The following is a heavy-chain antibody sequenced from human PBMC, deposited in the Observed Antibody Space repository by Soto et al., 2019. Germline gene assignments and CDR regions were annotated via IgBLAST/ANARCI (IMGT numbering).Heavy chain of an antibody. CDR2: INSEGTGT. J-gene: IGHJ4*02. V-gene: IGHV3-74*01. Sequence: HPGGSLRLSCAASGFTFSSYWMHWVRQVPGKGLVWVSRINSEGTGTIYGDSVKGRFTISRDNAKNTLYLQMNSLRAEDTAVYYCVRDYDSSGYNSDYWGQGTPVTVSS. CDR3: VRDYDSSGYNSDY. CDR1: GFTFSSYW. D-gene: IGHD3-22*01.